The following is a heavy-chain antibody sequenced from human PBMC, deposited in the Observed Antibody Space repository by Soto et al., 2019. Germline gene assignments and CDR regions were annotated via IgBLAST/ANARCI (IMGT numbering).Heavy chain of an antibody. J-gene: IGHJ4*02. V-gene: IGHV4-39*07. Sequence: SETASLTCTVSDASFSSSSYYWGWIRQPPGKGLEWFGSIYYSGSTNYNPSLKSRVTISVDTSKNQFSLKLSSVTAADTAVYYCARGRRMINYWGQGTLVTVSS. CDR3: ARGRRMINY. CDR2: IYYSGST. CDR1: DASFSSSSYY. D-gene: IGHD3-16*01.